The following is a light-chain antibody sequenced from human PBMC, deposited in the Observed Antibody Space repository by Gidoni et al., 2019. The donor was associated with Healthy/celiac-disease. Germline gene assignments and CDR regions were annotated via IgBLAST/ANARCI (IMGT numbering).Light chain of an antibody. CDR1: SSNIGNNY. J-gene: IGLJ2*01. CDR2: DNT. CDR3: GTWDSSRSAVV. V-gene: IGLV1-51*01. Sequence: QSVLPQPPSVSAAPPQKVTISCSGSSSNIGNNYVPWYQQLPATAPKLLIYDNTKRPPGIPDRCSGSTSGTSATLGITGRQTGDEADYYCGTWDSSRSAVVFGGGTKLTVL.